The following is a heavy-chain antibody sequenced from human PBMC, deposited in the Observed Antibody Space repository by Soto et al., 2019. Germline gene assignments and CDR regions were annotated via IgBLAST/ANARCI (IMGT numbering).Heavy chain of an antibody. CDR2: ISGSGGST. Sequence: GGSLRLSCAASGFTFSSYAMSWVRQAPGKGLEWVSAISGSGGSTDYADSVKGRFPISRDNSKNTLYVQMNSLSAEDTAVYYCAKGEITISCATMMDVWGQGTTVTVSS. V-gene: IGHV3-23*01. J-gene: IGHJ6*02. CDR3: AKGEITISCATMMDV. D-gene: IGHD3-3*01. CDR1: GFTFSSYA.